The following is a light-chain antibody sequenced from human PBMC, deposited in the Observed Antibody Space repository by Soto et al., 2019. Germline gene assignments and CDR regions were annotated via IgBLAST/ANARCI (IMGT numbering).Light chain of an antibody. Sequence: DMQMTQSPSSLSTSVGDRVTITCRASQYIGTYLNWYQQKPGKAPKLLISSASRLQSGVPSTFSGSGSGTDFSLTISRLQPGDFATNYCQQSFTIPWTFGQGTKVEIK. CDR2: SAS. CDR1: QYIGTY. CDR3: QQSFTIPWT. J-gene: IGKJ1*01. V-gene: IGKV1-39*01.